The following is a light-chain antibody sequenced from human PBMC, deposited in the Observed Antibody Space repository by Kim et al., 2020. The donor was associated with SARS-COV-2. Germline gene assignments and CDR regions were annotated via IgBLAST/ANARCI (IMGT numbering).Light chain of an antibody. CDR2: QDN. CDR3: QAWDTSTTYV. Sequence: SYELTQPPSVSVSPGQTASITCSGDKLGDKHACWYQQKPGQSPVLVIYQDNKRPSGIPERFSGSNSGNTATLTISGTQAMDEADYYCQAWDTSTTYVFGTRNKVTV. J-gene: IGLJ1*01. V-gene: IGLV3-1*01. CDR1: KLGDKH.